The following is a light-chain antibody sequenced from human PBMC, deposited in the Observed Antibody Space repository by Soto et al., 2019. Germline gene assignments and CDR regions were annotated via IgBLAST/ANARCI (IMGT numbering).Light chain of an antibody. J-gene: IGLJ3*02. Sequence: QSALTQPASVSGSPGQSITISCTGTSSDVGGYNYVSWYQHHPGKAPRLMISEVSNRPSGVSNRFSGSKSGNTASLTISGLQAEDEADYYCISYTSDFTWVFGGGTKLTVL. V-gene: IGLV2-14*01. CDR1: SSDVGGYNY. CDR2: EVS. CDR3: ISYTSDFTWV.